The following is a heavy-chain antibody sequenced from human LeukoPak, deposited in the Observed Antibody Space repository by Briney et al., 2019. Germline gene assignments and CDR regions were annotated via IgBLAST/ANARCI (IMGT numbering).Heavy chain of an antibody. Sequence: SVNVSFKGCGGTFISYVFSWLRQPPSQELDGMGGINPILCTANYAQKFQGRVTNTADEPTSTAYMELSSLRSEETAVYYCESFLGEGCSSTSCYIASWFDPWGQGTLVTVSS. CDR2: INPILCTA. CDR3: ESFLGEGCSSTSCYIASWFDP. CDR1: GGTFISYV. J-gene: IGHJ5*02. V-gene: IGHV1-69*13. D-gene: IGHD2-2*02.